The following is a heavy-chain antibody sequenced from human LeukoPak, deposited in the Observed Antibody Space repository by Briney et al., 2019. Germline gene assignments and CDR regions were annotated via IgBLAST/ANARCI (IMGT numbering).Heavy chain of an antibody. CDR2: ISSSSSYI. D-gene: IGHD4-17*01. CDR3: ARTITMTTLTD. Sequence: GGSLRLSRAASGFTFSSYSMNWVRQAPGKGLEWVSSISSSSSYIYYANSVKGRLTISRDNAKNSLYLQLSSLRAEDTAVYYCARTITMTTLTDWGQGTLVTVSS. V-gene: IGHV3-21*04. J-gene: IGHJ4*02. CDR1: GFTFSSYS.